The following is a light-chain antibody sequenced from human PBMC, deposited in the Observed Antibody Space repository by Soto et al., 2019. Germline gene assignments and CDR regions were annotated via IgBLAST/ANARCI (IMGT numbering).Light chain of an antibody. J-gene: IGLJ1*01. Sequence: SVLTQPASVSGSPGQSITISCTGTSSDIGSYNYVSWYQQYPGKAPKLMIYDVSNRPSGVSNRFSGSKSGNTASLTISGLQAADEADYYCSSCSTSRTYVFGTGSMVTV. CDR1: SSDIGSYNY. CDR3: SSCSTSRTYV. CDR2: DVS. V-gene: IGLV2-14*01.